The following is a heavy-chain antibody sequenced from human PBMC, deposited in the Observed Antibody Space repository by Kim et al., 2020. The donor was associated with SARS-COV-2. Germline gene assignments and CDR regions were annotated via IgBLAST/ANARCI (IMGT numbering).Heavy chain of an antibody. CDR1: GFTFSTYW. Sequence: GGSLRLSCAASGFTFSTYWMHWVRQAPGKGPVWVSRIKYDGSTTIYADSVKGRFTISRDNAKNTLYLQMNSLRAEDTAVYYCVRDLDWILYDYWGLGTLVTVSS. D-gene: IGHD3-3*01. CDR2: IKYDGSTT. J-gene: IGHJ4*02. CDR3: VRDLDWILYDY. V-gene: IGHV3-74*01.